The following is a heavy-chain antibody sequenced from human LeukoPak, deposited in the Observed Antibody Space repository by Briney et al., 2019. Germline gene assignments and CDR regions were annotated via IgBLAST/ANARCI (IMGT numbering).Heavy chain of an antibody. CDR1: GYTFTSYG. CDR3: ARGKHVWGIAAAGKGNY. Sequence: ASVKLSCKASGYTFTSYGISWVRQAPGQGLEWMGWISAYNGNTNYAQKLQGRVTMTTDTSTSTAYMELRSLRPDDTAVYYCARGKHVWGIAAAGKGNYWGQGTLVTVSS. V-gene: IGHV1-18*01. D-gene: IGHD6-13*01. CDR2: ISAYNGNT. J-gene: IGHJ4*02.